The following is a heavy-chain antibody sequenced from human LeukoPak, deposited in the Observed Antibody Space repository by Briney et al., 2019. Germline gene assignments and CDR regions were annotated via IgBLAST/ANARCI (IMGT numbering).Heavy chain of an antibody. Sequence: GGSLRLSCAASGFTFSSYAMSWVRQAPGKGLEWVSAISGSGGSTYYADSVKGRFTISRDNSKNTLYLQMNSLRAEDTAVYYCAKGHDYGDYEPIAYWGQGTLVTVSS. CDR1: GFTFSSYA. J-gene: IGHJ4*02. D-gene: IGHD4-17*01. V-gene: IGHV3-23*01. CDR2: ISGSGGST. CDR3: AKGHDYGDYEPIAY.